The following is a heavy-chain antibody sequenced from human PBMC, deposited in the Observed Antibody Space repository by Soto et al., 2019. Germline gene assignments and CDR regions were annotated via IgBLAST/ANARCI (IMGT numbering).Heavy chain of an antibody. CDR3: ARGGSSRDY. CDR1: GGSISSGDYY. D-gene: IGHD6-13*01. J-gene: IGHJ4*02. Sequence: SETLSLTCTVSGGSISSGDYYWSWIRQPPGKGLEWIGYTYYSGSTYYNPSLKSRVTISVDTSKNQFSLRLSSVTAADTAVYYCARGGSSRDYWGQGTLVTVSS. CDR2: TYYSGST. V-gene: IGHV4-30-4*01.